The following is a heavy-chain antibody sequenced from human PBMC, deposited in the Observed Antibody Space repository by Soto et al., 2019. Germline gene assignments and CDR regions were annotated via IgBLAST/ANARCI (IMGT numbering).Heavy chain of an antibody. Sequence: QVQLQESGPGLVKPSETLSLTCTVSGGSISSYYWSWIRQPPGKGLEWIGYIYYSGSTNYNPSLNSRVTISVDQSKNQFSLKLSSVTAADTAVYYFARRYGSNFDYWGQGTLVTVAS. V-gene: IGHV4-59*01. J-gene: IGHJ4*02. CDR1: GGSISSYY. D-gene: IGHD3-16*01. CDR2: IYYSGST. CDR3: ARRYGSNFDY.